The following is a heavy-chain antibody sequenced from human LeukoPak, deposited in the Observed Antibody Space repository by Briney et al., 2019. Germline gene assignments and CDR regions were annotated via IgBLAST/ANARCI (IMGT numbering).Heavy chain of an antibody. V-gene: IGHV3-23*01. J-gene: IGHJ4*02. D-gene: IGHD1-20*01. CDR1: GFTFRNSA. Sequence: PGGSLRLSCAASGFTFRNSAMSWVRQAPGTGLEWVSSIGGHVHSTYYADSVIGRFTVSRDDSKNTLYLQMNSLRADDTATYYCANHRTPDRYHWNYFDYWGQGTLVTVSS. CDR2: IGGHVHST. CDR3: ANHRTPDRYHWNYFDY.